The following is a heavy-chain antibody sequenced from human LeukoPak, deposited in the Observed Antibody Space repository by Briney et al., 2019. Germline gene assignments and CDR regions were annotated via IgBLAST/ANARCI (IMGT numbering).Heavy chain of an antibody. J-gene: IGHJ4*02. CDR3: ARDEDSSGYWNY. CDR1: GGSFSGYY. V-gene: IGHV4-34*01. D-gene: IGHD3-22*01. CDR2: INHSGST. Sequence: SETLSLTCAVYGGSFSGYYWSWIRQPPGKGLEWIGEINHSGSTNYNPSLKSRVTISVDTSKNQFSLKLSSVTAADTAVYYCARDEDSSGYWNYWGQGTLVTVSS.